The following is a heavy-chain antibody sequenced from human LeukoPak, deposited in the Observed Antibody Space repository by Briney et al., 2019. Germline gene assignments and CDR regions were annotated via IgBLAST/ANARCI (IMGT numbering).Heavy chain of an antibody. Sequence: QSGGSLRLSCAASGFTFDDYAMHWVRQAPGKGLEWVSGISWNSGSKGYADSVKGRFTISRDNAKNSLYLQMNSLRAEDTALYYCAKEYCSGGSCYLDYWGQGTLVTVSS. V-gene: IGHV3-9*01. D-gene: IGHD2-15*01. CDR3: AKEYCSGGSCYLDY. CDR1: GFTFDDYA. CDR2: ISWNSGSK. J-gene: IGHJ4*02.